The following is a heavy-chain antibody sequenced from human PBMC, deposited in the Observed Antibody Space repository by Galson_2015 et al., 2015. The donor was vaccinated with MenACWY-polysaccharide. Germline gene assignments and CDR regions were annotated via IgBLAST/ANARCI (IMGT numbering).Heavy chain of an antibody. J-gene: IGHJ4*02. CDR2: IKEDGSDK. D-gene: IGHD3-16*01. Sequence: SLRLSCAASGFTFSSYWMSWVRQAPGKGLEWVANIKEDGSDKYYVDSVKGRFTISRDNAKNSPYLQMNSLRAEDTAVYYCARRRGGLGNYFDYWGQGTLVTVSS. V-gene: IGHV3-7*01. CDR3: ARRRGGLGNYFDY. CDR1: GFTFSSYW.